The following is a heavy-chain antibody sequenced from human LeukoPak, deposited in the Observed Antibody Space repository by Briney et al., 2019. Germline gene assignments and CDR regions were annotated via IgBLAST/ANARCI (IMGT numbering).Heavy chain of an antibody. V-gene: IGHV4-61*02. CDR1: GGSISNGTSY. J-gene: IGHJ5*01. CDR2: IYSSGST. CDR3: ARGPPDFYNTGSYYNGYNWFDS. Sequence: SETLSLTCTVSGGSISNGTSYGTWVRQPAGKSLEWLGRIYSSGSTNYNPSLKSRVTISADTSKNQFSLTLTSVTAADTAVYYCARGPPDFYNTGSYYNGYNWFDSWGQGTLVTVSS. D-gene: IGHD3-10*01.